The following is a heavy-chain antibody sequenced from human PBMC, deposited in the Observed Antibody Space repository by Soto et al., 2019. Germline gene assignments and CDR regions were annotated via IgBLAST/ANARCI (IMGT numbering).Heavy chain of an antibody. CDR3: ARVVPRYSSSWYYFDY. J-gene: IGHJ4*02. CDR2: IYYSGST. CDR1: GGPISSYY. Sequence: SETLSLTCTVSGGPISSYYWSWIRQPPGKGLEWIGYIYYSGSTNYNPSLKSRVTISVDTSKNQFSLKLSSVTAADTAVYYCARVVPRYSSSWYYFDYWGQGTLVTVSS. D-gene: IGHD6-13*01. V-gene: IGHV4-59*01.